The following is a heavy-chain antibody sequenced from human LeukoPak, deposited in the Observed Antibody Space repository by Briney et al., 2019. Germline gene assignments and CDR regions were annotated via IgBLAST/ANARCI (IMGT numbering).Heavy chain of an antibody. Sequence: ASVKVSCKASGYTFTSYGINWVRQAPGQGREWMGWISTYNGNTKYSQKLQGRVTMTTDTSTSTVYMELKSLRSDDTAVYYCTREGGYSSGWYDYWGQGTLVTVSS. CDR1: GYTFTSYG. D-gene: IGHD6-19*01. CDR3: TREGGYSSGWYDY. CDR2: ISTYNGNT. J-gene: IGHJ4*02. V-gene: IGHV1-18*01.